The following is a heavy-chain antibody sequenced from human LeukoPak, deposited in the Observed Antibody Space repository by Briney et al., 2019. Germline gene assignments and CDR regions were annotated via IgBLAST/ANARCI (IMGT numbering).Heavy chain of an antibody. D-gene: IGHD3-16*02. CDR3: ARDGYWGGVIVPYYYYYYMDV. Sequence: GASVKVSCKASGYTFTSYYMHWVRQAPGQGLEWMGIINPSGGSTSYAQKFQGRVTMTRDMSTSTVYMELSSLRSEDTAVYYCARDGYWGGVIVPYYYYYYMDVWGKGTTVTVSS. V-gene: IGHV1-46*01. J-gene: IGHJ6*03. CDR2: INPSGGST. CDR1: GYTFTSYY.